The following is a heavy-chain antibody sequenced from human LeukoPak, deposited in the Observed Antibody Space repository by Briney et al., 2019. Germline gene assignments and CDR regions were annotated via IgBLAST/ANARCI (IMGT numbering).Heavy chain of an antibody. J-gene: IGHJ4*02. V-gene: IGHV1-3*01. CDR3: ARASSSWYYFDY. CDR2: INAGNGNT. CDR1: GYTFTSYA. D-gene: IGHD6-13*01. Sequence: ASVKVSCKASGYTFTSYAMHWVRQAPGQRLEWMGWINAGNGNTKYSQKFQGRVTITRDTSASTAYMELSSLRSEGTAVYYCARASSSWYYFDYWGQGTLVTVSS.